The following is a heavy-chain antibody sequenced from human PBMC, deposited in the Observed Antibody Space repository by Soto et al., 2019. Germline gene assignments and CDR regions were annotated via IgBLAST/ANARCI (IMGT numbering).Heavy chain of an antibody. CDR2: INHSGSN. CDR3: ARGGSNDCQVAFDI. J-gene: IGHJ3*02. CDR1: GGSFSTYY. V-gene: IGHV4-34*01. D-gene: IGHD1-26*01. Sequence: QLQQWGAGLLKPSETLSLTCVVSGGSFSTYYYNWIRQSPGKGLEWIGEINHSGSNNYSPSLKSRVTMSLDTSKNQFSLKLTSVTAADTAVYYCARGGSNDCQVAFDIWGQGTMVTVSS.